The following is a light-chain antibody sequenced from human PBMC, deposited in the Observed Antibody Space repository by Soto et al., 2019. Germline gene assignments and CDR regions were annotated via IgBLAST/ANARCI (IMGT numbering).Light chain of an antibody. V-gene: IGKV4-1*01. CDR2: WAS. CDR3: QQHYNITFT. J-gene: IGKJ3*01. CDR1: QSVLYSSNDKNY. Sequence: DIVMTQSPDSLAVSLGERATINCKSSQSVLYSSNDKNYLAWYQQKPGQPPRLRIYWASTRESGVPDRFSGSGSGTDFTLTISSLQAEDVAVYYCQQHYNITFTFGPGTKVDI.